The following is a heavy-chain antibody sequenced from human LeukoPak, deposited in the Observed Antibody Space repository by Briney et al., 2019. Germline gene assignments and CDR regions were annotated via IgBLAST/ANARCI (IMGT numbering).Heavy chain of an antibody. CDR2: IRSKANSYAA. Sequence: GGPLRLSCAASGFTFSGSAMHWVRQASGKGLEGVGRIRSKANSYAAAYPASVKGRFTISRDDSKNPAYLQMTSLRTEDTAVYYCTGDLTIFRVVKSSDVWGKGTTVTVSS. CDR3: TGDLTIFRVVKSSDV. J-gene: IGHJ6*04. V-gene: IGHV3-73*01. D-gene: IGHD3-3*01. CDR1: GFTFSGSA.